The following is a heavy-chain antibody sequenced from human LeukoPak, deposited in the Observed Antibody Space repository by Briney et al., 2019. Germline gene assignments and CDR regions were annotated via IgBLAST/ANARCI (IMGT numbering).Heavy chain of an antibody. V-gene: IGHV3-9*01. CDR2: ISWNSGSI. D-gene: IGHD5-18*01. J-gene: IGHJ6*02. CDR1: GFTFSSYD. CDR3: AKVMDADYYYYGMDV. Sequence: PGRSLRLSCAASGFTFSSYDMHWVRQAPGKGLEWVSGISWNSGSIGYADSVKGRFTISRDNAKNSLYLQMNSLRAEDTALYYCAKVMDADYYYYGMDVWGQGTTVTVSS.